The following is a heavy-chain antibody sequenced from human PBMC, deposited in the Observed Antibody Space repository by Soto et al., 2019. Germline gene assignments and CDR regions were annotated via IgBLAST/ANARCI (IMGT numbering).Heavy chain of an antibody. CDR1: GGTFSSYA. Sequence: SVKVSCKASGGTFSSYAISWVRQAPGQGLEWMGGIIPIFGTANYAQKFQGRVTITADESTSTAYMELSSLRSEDTAVYYCARDTGDGVTGYFDCWGQGTLVTVSS. J-gene: IGHJ4*02. CDR2: IIPIFGTA. V-gene: IGHV1-69*13. D-gene: IGHD7-27*01. CDR3: ARDTGDGVTGYFDC.